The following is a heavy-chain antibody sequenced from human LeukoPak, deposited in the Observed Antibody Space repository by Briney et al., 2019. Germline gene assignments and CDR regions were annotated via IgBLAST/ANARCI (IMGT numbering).Heavy chain of an antibody. Sequence: GGSLRLSCAASGFTFSSHTMNWVRQAPGKGLEWVASISTSSTYIYYADSVKGRFTISRDNAKNSLYLQMNSLRAEDTAVYYCARDQVVGASQAYDYWGQGTLVTVSS. CDR2: ISTSSTYI. V-gene: IGHV3-21*04. CDR3: ARDQVVGASQAYDY. J-gene: IGHJ4*02. D-gene: IGHD1-26*01. CDR1: GFTFSSHT.